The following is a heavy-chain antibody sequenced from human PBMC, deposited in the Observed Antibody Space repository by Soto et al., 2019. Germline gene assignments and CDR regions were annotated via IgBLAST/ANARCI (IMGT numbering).Heavy chain of an antibody. CDR1: GGSISSSSYY. CDR2: IYYSGST. V-gene: IGHV4-39*01. J-gene: IGHJ6*02. D-gene: IGHD3-10*01. CDR3: ARNNYGSGSYFGVPGYYYGMDV. Sequence: PSETLSLTCTVSGGSISSSSYYWGWIRQPPGKGLEWIGSIYYSGSTYYNPSLKSRVTISVDTSKNQFSLKLSSVTAADTAVYYCARNNYGSGSYFGVPGYYYGMDVWGQGTTVTVSS.